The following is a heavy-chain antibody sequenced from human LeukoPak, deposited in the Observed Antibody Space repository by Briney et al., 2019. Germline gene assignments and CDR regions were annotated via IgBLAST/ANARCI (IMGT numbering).Heavy chain of an antibody. CDR3: VRHPTSFDWFRD. CDR1: GATFNTDA. V-gene: IGHV1-69*04. J-gene: IGHJ4*02. CDR2: IIPILTT. D-gene: IGHD3-9*01. Sequence: ASVKVSCKASGATFNTDAINWVRQAPGQGLQWMGRIIPILTTTYAPLFEDRLTITADKTTNTAYMELRSLTSDDTATYFCVRHPTSFDWFRDWGQGTLVTVSS.